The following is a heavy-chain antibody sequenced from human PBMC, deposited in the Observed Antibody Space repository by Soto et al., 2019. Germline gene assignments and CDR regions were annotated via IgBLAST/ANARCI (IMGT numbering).Heavy chain of an antibody. CDR1: GASISSGGYY. Sequence: QVQLQESGPGLVKPLETLSLTCTVSGASISSGGYYWNWMRQHPGKGLEWIGYIYHSGSTNYNPSLKSRVTISVDTSKNQFSLKLSYVTAADTALYYCASDSGHYGKGWFDPWGQGTLVTVSS. V-gene: IGHV4-31*03. J-gene: IGHJ5*02. CDR3: ASDSGHYGKGWFDP. CDR2: IYHSGST. D-gene: IGHD3-10*01.